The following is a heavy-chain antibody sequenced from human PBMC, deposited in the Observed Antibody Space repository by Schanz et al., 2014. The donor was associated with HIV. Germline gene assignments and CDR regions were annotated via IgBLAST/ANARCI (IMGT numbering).Heavy chain of an antibody. CDR3: AKVGRIYSTTWIDH. CDR1: GFTFSSSG. J-gene: IGHJ4*02. Sequence: QVQLVESGGGVVQPGRSLRLSCTASGFTFSSSGMHWVRQAPGKGLEGVAVIWYDGSNKYYADSVKGRFAISRDNSKNTVYLQMNSLRGEDSAVYYCAKVGRIYSTTWIDHWGQGTLVTVSS. D-gene: IGHD6-13*01. V-gene: IGHV3-33*06. CDR2: IWYDGSNK.